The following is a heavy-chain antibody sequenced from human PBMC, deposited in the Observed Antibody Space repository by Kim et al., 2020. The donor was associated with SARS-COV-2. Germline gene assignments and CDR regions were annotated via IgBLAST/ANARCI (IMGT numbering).Heavy chain of an antibody. CDR3: ARQVWTYSYGSYYYYGMDV. CDR2: IYPGDSDT. V-gene: IGHV5-51*01. J-gene: IGHJ6*02. D-gene: IGHD5-18*01. CDR1: GYSFTSYW. Sequence: GESLKISCKGSGYSFTSYWIGWVRQMPGKGLEWMGIIYPGDSDTRYSPSFQGQVTISADKSIRTAYLQWSSLKASDTAMYYCARQVWTYSYGSYYYYGMDVWGQGTTVTVSS.